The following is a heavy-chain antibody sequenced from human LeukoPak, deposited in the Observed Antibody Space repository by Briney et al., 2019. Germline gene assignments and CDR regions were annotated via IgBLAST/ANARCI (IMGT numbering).Heavy chain of an antibody. D-gene: IGHD6-19*01. Sequence: PGRSLRLSCAASGFTFSSYGMHRVRQAPGKGLEWVAVISYDGSNKYYADSVKGRFTISRDNSKNTLYLQMNSLRAEDTAVYYCAKVRAGIAVAGPSDYWGQGTLVTVSS. J-gene: IGHJ4*02. CDR1: GFTFSSYG. V-gene: IGHV3-30*18. CDR2: ISYDGSNK. CDR3: AKVRAGIAVAGPSDY.